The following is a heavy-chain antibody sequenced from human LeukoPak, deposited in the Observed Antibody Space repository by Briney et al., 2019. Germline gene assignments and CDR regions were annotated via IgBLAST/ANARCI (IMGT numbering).Heavy chain of an antibody. Sequence: SETLFLTCTVSGGSISSSSYYWGWIRQPPGKGLEWIGSIDYSGSTYYNPSLKSRVTISVDTSKNQFSLKLRSVTAADTAVYYCARRITGTTSDSFDYWGQGTLVTVSS. V-gene: IGHV4-39*01. J-gene: IGHJ4*02. CDR2: IDYSGST. CDR1: GGSISSSSYY. CDR3: ARRITGTTSDSFDY. D-gene: IGHD1-20*01.